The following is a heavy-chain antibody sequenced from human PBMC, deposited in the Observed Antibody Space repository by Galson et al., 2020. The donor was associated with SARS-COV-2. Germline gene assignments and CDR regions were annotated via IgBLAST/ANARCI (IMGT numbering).Heavy chain of an antibody. CDR3: ARGYYDSSGDYYRPGDWFDP. J-gene: IGHJ5*02. CDR2: INPNSGGT. Sequence: GESLKISCKASGYTFTGYYMHWVRQAPGQGLEWMGWINPNSGGTNYAQKFQGRVTMTRDTSISTAYMELSRLRSDDTAVYYCARGYYDSSGDYYRPGDWFDPWGQGTLVTGSS. V-gene: IGHV1-2*02. CDR1: GYTFTGYY. D-gene: IGHD3-22*01.